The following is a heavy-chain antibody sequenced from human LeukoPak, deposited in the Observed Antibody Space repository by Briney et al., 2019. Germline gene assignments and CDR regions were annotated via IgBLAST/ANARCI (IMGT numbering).Heavy chain of an antibody. CDR3: AKEELLWFGESYAPYYYYGMDV. D-gene: IGHD3-10*01. V-gene: IGHV3-23*01. Sequence: PGGSLRLSCAASGFTFSSYAMSWVRQAPGKGLEWVSAISGSGGSTYYADSVKGRFTIFRDNSKNTLYLQMNSLRAEDTAVYYCAKEELLWFGESYAPYYYYGMDVWGQGTTVTVSS. J-gene: IGHJ6*02. CDR2: ISGSGGST. CDR1: GFTFSSYA.